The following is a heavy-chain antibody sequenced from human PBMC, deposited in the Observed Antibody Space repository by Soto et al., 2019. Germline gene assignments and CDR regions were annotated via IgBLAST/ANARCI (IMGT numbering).Heavy chain of an antibody. CDR2: ISAYNGNT. J-gene: IGHJ6*03. CDR1: GYTFTSYG. D-gene: IGHD2-2*01. Sequence: QVQLVQSGAEVKKPGASVKVSCKASGYTFTSYGISWVRQAPGQGLEWMGWISAYNGNTNYAQKLQGRVTMTTDTATSTAYMELRSLISDDTAVYYCARDIVVVPAAKVFYMDVWGKGTTVTVSS. V-gene: IGHV1-18*01. CDR3: ARDIVVVPAAKVFYMDV.